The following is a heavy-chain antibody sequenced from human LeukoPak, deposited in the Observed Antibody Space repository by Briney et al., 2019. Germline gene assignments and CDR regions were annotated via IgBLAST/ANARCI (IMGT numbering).Heavy chain of an antibody. V-gene: IGHV5-51*01. D-gene: IGHD6-13*01. J-gene: IGHJ4*02. CDR2: IYPGDSDT. CDR3: ARGSRIAAADY. Sequence: GESLKISCKGSGYTFTNYWIGWVPQMPGKGLEWMGIIYPGDSDTRYSPSFQGQVTISADKSISTAYLQWSSLKASDTAMYYCARGSRIAAADYWGQGTLVTVSS. CDR1: GYTFTNYW.